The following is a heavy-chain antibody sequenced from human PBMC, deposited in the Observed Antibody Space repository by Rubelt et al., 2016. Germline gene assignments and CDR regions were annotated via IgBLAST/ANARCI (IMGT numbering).Heavy chain of an antibody. CDR3: ARGGYLTFPVDY. CDR1: GGSLTDFY. J-gene: IGHJ4*02. CDR2: ITHSGTT. Sequence: QVQLRQWGAGLLKPSETLSLTCDVYGGSLTDFYWNWIRQTPGKGLEWIGDITHSGTTNYNPSLKSRVTISVETSKKQFSLKLTAVTAADTAGYYCARGGYLTFPVDYWGLGTLVTVSS. D-gene: IGHD5-12*01. V-gene: IGHV4-34*02.